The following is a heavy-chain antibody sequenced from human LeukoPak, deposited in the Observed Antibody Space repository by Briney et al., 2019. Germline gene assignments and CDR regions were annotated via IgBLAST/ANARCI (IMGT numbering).Heavy chain of an antibody. D-gene: IGHD6-13*01. CDR1: GFTFGDYA. J-gene: IGHJ6*04. CDR3: ARGWVGQQLRGYDYYGMDV. CDR2: INHSGGT. V-gene: IGHV4-34*01. Sequence: KPGRSLRLSCTASGFTFGDYAMSWVRQPPGKGLEWIGEINHSGGTNYNPSLKSPVTISVDTSNNQFSLKLSSVTAADTAVYYCARGWVGQQLRGYDYYGMDVWGKGTTVTVSS.